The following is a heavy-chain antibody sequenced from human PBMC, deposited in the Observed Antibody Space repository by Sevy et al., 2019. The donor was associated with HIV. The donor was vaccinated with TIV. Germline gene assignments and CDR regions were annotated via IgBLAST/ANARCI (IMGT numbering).Heavy chain of an antibody. CDR1: GYTFTGYY. CDR3: ARRGSGWYSPFDY. J-gene: IGHJ4*02. D-gene: IGHD6-19*01. V-gene: IGHV1-2*06. CDR2: INPNSGGT. Sequence: ASVKVSCKASGYTFTGYYMHWVRQAPGQGLEWRGRINPNSGGTNYAQKFQGRVTMTRDTSISTAYMELSRLGSDDTAVYYCARRGSGWYSPFDYWGQGTLVTVSS.